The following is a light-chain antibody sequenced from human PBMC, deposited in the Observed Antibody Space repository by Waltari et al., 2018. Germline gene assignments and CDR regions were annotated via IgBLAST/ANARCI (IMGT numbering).Light chain of an antibody. CDR3: SVWDDSLNGQV. CDR1: TSTIANNA. V-gene: IGLV1-36*01. CDR2: YDD. J-gene: IGLJ2*01. Sequence: QSVLTQPPSVSEAPRQRVTISCSGSTSTIANNAVNWYQQLPGKAPKLLIYYDDLLPSWVSDRFSSSQSGTAASLAISGLQSEDEADYYCSVWDDSLNGQVFGGCTKLTVL.